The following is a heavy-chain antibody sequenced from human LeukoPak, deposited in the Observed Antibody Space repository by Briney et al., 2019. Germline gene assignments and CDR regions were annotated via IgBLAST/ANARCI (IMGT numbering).Heavy chain of an antibody. D-gene: IGHD3-3*01. Sequence: GGSLRLSCTASGFTFGDYAMSWVRQAPGKGLEWLGFIRSKAYGGTTEYAASVKGRFTISRDDSKSIAYLQMNSLKTEDTAVYYCSRVGPGLRFLEWLLSLDYWGQGTLVTVSS. CDR3: SRVGPGLRFLEWLLSLDY. V-gene: IGHV3-49*04. J-gene: IGHJ4*02. CDR2: IRSKAYGGTT. CDR1: GFTFGDYA.